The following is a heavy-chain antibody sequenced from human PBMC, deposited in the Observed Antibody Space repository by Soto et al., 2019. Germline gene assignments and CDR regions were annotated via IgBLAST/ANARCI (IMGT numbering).Heavy chain of an antibody. D-gene: IGHD5-12*01. V-gene: IGHV3-7*03. CDR3: ASLQWENSGYAAY. CDR2: IKRDSSEK. Sequence: ELQLVESGGGLVQPGGSLRLSCADSGFTFSSNWMSWVRQAPGKGREWVANIKRDSSEKYYVDSVKCRFTISRDNAKNTLYLQMNSLRADDTAGDYCASLQWENSGYAAYWGHGTLVTVSS. CDR1: GFTFSSNW. J-gene: IGHJ4*01.